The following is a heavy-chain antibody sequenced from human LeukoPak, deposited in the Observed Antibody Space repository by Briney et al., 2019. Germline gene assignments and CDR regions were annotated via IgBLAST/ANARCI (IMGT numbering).Heavy chain of an antibody. CDR2: VYPGDSDT. V-gene: IGHV5-51*01. CDR3: ARSPGSELTNYHY. CDR1: GYNFISFW. Sequence: GESLKISCKGSGYNFISFWIGWVRQVPGKGLEWMGIVYPGDSDTRYSPSFQGQVTISADKSITTAYLQWSSLKASDTAIYYCARSPGSELTNYHYWGQGTLVTVSS. J-gene: IGHJ4*02. D-gene: IGHD2-8*01.